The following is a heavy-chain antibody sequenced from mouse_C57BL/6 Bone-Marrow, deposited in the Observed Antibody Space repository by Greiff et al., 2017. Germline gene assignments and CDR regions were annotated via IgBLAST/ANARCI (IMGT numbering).Heavy chain of an antibody. CDR3: ASDGNSFAY. V-gene: IGHV1-26*01. J-gene: IGHJ3*01. CDR2: INPNNGGT. D-gene: IGHD2-1*01. Sequence: EVQLQQSGPELVKPGASVKISCKASGYTFTDYYMNWVKQSHGKSLEWIGDINPNNGGTSYNQKFKGKATLTVDKSHSTVYMEIRSLTSEDSAVYYCASDGNSFAYWGQGTLVTVSA. CDR1: GYTFTDYY.